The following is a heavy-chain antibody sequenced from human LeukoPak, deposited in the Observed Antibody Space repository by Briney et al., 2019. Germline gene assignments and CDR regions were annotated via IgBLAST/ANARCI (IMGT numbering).Heavy chain of an antibody. D-gene: IGHD5-24*01. CDR1: GGSISSYY. CDR2: IYYSGST. V-gene: IGHV4-59*01. CDR3: ARFSQRMATINY. Sequence: SETLSLTCTVSGGSISSYYWSWIRQPPGKGLEWIGYIYYSGSTNYNPSLKSRVTISVDTSKNQFSLKLSSVTAADTAVYYCARFSQRMATINYRGQGTLVTVSS. J-gene: IGHJ4*02.